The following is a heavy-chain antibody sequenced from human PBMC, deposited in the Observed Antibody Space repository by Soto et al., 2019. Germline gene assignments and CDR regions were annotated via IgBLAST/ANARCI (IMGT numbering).Heavy chain of an antibody. J-gene: IGHJ6*02. D-gene: IGHD1-26*01. V-gene: IGHV3-33*01. Sequence: SLRLSCAASGFTFSSYGMHWVRQAPGKGLEWVAVIWYDGSNKYYADSVKGRFTISRDNSKNTLYLQMNSLRAEDTAVYCCARERETYYGMDVWGQGTTVTVSS. CDR3: ARERETYYGMDV. CDR1: GFTFSSYG. CDR2: IWYDGSNK.